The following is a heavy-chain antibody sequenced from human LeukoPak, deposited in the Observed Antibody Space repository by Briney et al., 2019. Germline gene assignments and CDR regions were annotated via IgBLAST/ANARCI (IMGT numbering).Heavy chain of an antibody. CDR3: ARTRYDAFDI. Sequence: PGGSLRLSCAASGFTFSSYAMSWVRQAPGKGLEWVSGISASGDNSYYGDSVKGRFTISRDNSKNTLYLQMNSLRAEDTAVYYCARTRYDAFDIWGQGTIVTVSS. CDR1: GFTFSSYA. CDR2: ISASGDNS. V-gene: IGHV3-23*01. D-gene: IGHD4-17*01. J-gene: IGHJ3*02.